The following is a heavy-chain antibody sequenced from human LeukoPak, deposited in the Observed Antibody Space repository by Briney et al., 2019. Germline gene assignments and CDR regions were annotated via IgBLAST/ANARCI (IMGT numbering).Heavy chain of an antibody. CDR2: IKEDGSEK. CDR3: ARDAVNGFDP. CDR1: GFTFSSYW. V-gene: IGHV3-7*01. Sequence: QSGGSLRLSCAASGFTFSSYWMNWVRQAPGKGLEWVANIKEDGSEKYYVDSVKGRFTISRDNAKSSLYLQMNSLRAEDTAVYYCARDAVNGFDPWGQGTLVTVSS. J-gene: IGHJ5*02.